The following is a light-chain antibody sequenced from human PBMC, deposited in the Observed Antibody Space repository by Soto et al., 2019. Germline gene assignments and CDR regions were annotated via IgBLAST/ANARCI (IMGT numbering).Light chain of an antibody. J-gene: IGKJ4*01. V-gene: IGKV1-5*01. CDR3: QQYDNYPLT. Sequence: DIQMTQSPSTLSASVGDRVTITCRASQSMSTWLAWYQQKPGKAPNLLIYDASSLKSGVPSRFSGSGSGTEFTLTIHRLQPDDFATYYCQQYDNYPLTFGGGTKVEIK. CDR2: DAS. CDR1: QSMSTW.